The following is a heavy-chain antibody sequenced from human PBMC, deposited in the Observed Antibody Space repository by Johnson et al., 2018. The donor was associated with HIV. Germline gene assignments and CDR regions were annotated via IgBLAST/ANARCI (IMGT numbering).Heavy chain of an antibody. Sequence: QEQLVESGGGLVQPGRSLRLSCAASGFTFSSYGMHWVRQAPGKGLAWVAVISYDGSNKYYADSVKGRFHISRDNSKNTLYLQMNSLSAEDTAVYYCARVQPAVAGNDAFDIWGQGTMVTVSS. CDR1: GFTFSSYG. CDR3: ARVQPAVAGNDAFDI. CDR2: ISYDGSNK. D-gene: IGHD6-19*01. V-gene: IGHV3-30*03. J-gene: IGHJ3*02.